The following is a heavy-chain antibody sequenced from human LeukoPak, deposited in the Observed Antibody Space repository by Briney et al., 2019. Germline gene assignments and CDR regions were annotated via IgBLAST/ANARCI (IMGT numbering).Heavy chain of an antibody. J-gene: IGHJ4*02. Sequence: GGSLRLSCAASGFTFSSYSMNWVRRAPGKGLEWVSSISSSSSYIYYADSVKGRFTISRDNAKNSLYLQMNSLRAEDTAVYYCARVRGVIIVDYWGQGTLVTVSS. CDR3: ARVRGVIIVDY. V-gene: IGHV3-21*01. CDR2: ISSSSSYI. D-gene: IGHD3-10*01. CDR1: GFTFSSYS.